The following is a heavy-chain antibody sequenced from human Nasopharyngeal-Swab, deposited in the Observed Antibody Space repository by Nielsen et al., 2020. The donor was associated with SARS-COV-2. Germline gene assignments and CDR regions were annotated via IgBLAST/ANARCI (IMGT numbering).Heavy chain of an antibody. CDR1: GFSFSSYE. Sequence: GGSLRLSCAVSGFSFSSYEMNWVRQAPGKGLEWVSYISSSGSTIYYADSVKGRFTISRDSAKNSLYLQMNSLRAEDTAVYYCARKPPGGVSFDYWGQRTLVTVSS. V-gene: IGHV3-48*03. CDR3: ARKPPGGVSFDY. D-gene: IGHD5/OR15-5a*01. J-gene: IGHJ4*02. CDR2: ISSSGSTI.